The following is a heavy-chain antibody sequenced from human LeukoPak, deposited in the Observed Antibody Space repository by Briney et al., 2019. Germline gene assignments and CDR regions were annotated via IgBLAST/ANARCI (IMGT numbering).Heavy chain of an antibody. CDR1: GFTFSSYA. V-gene: IGHV3-30-3*01. CDR3: ASHSRDGYNYRLDY. J-gene: IGHJ4*02. Sequence: QAGGSLRLSCAASGFTFSSYAMHWVRQAPGKGLEWVAVISYDGSNKYYADSVKGRFTISRDNSKNTLYLQMNSLRAEDTAVYYCASHSRDGYNYRLDYWGQGTLVTVSS. D-gene: IGHD5-24*01. CDR2: ISYDGSNK.